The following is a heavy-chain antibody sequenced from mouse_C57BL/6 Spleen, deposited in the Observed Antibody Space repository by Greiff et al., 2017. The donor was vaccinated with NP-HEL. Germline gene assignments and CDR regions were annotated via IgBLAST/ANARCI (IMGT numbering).Heavy chain of an antibody. CDR3: AIYECSGYVVMYYCDY. CDR1: GYTFTSYG. D-gene: IGHD3-2*02. Sequence: VQLQQSGAELARPGASVKLSCKASGYTFTSYGISWVKQRTGQGLEWIGEIYPRSGNTYYNEKFKGKATLTADKSSSTAYRELRSLTSEASAVYFCAIYECSGYVVMYYCDYWGQGTTLTVSS. V-gene: IGHV1-81*01. J-gene: IGHJ2*01. CDR2: IYPRSGNT.